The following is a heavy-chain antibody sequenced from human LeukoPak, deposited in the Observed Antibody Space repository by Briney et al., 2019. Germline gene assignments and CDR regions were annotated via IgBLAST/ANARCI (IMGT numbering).Heavy chain of an antibody. D-gene: IGHD4-17*01. V-gene: IGHV5-51*01. CDR3: ARRLFTVTTALDSWDFQH. CDR2: IYPGDSDT. CDR1: GYTFTSYW. J-gene: IGHJ1*01. Sequence: GESLKISCKGYGYTFTSYWIGWVRQMPGKGLEWMGIIYPGDSDTRYSPSFQGQVTISADKSISTAYLQWSSLKASDTAMYYCARRLFTVTTALDSWDFQHWGQGTLVTVSS.